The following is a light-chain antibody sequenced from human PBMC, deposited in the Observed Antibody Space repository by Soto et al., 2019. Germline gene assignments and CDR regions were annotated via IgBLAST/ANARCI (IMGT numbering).Light chain of an antibody. CDR1: QSLLHSNGYNY. J-gene: IGKJ1*01. CDR2: LGS. Sequence: DIVMTQSPLSLPVTPGEPASISCRSSQSLLHSNGYNYLDSYLQKPGQSPQLLIYLGSNRASGVPDRFSGSGSGTDFTLKSSRVEAEDVGVYYCMQPLQSWTFGQGTKVDIK. V-gene: IGKV2-28*01. CDR3: MQPLQSWT.